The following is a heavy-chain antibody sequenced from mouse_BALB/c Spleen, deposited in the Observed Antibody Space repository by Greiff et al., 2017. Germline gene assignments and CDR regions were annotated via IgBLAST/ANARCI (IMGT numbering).Heavy chain of an antibody. CDR1: GFSLTSYG. Sequence: VQLKESGPGLVQPSQSLSITCTVSGFSLTSYGVHWVRQSPGKGLEWLGVIWSGGSTDYNAAFISRLSISKDNSKSQVFFKMNSLQANDTAIYYCARGGITFAMDYWGQGTSVTVSS. D-gene: IGHD2-4*01. CDR2: IWSGGST. V-gene: IGHV2-2*02. CDR3: ARGGITFAMDY. J-gene: IGHJ4*01.